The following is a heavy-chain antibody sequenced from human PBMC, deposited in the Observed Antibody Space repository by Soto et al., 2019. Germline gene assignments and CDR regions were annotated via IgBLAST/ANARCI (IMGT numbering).Heavy chain of an antibody. J-gene: IGHJ4*02. V-gene: IGHV4-31*03. CDR3: ARFFNTSGPLKYSFDY. Sequence: SETLSLTCSVSGGSIRRSDSYWTWVRQGPGKGLEWIAYISDSGRTDYNPSLKSRATISIDTSKDVFFLNLSSVTAADTAVYFCARFFNTSGPLKYSFDYWGPGSPVPASS. CDR2: ISDSGRT. CDR1: GGSIRRSDSY.